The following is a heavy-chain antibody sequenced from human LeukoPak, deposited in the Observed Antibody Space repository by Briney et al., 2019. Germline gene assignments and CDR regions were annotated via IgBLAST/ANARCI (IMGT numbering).Heavy chain of an antibody. V-gene: IGHV4-59*08. CDR2: IYYSGSTNYT. D-gene: IGHD6-13*01. Sequence: SETLSLTCTVSGGSISSHYWSWIRQPPGKGLEWIGYIYYSGSTNYTNYNPSLKSRVTIPVDTSKNQFSLKLSSVTAADTAVYYCARRTGIAAAGPYYFDYWGQGTLVTVSS. J-gene: IGHJ4*02. CDR3: ARRTGIAAAGPYYFDY. CDR1: GGSISSHY.